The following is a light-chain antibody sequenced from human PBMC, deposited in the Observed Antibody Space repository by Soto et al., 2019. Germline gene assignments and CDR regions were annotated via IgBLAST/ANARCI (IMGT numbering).Light chain of an antibody. V-gene: IGLV1-44*01. CDR1: TSNIGSNP. CDR3: AAWDDSSII. J-gene: IGLJ2*01. Sequence: QPVLTQPPSASRTPGQRVTISCSGRTSNIGSNPVNWYQQLPGTAPKLLIYNNNQRPSGVPDRFSGSKSGTSASLAISGLQSEDEADYYCAAWDDSSIIFGGGTKLTVL. CDR2: NNN.